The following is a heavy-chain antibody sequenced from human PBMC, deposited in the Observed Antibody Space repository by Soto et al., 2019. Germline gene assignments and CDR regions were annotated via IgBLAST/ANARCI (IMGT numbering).Heavy chain of an antibody. Sequence: VKVSCKASGYTFTSYGISWVRQAPGQGLEWMGWISAYNGNTNYAQKLQGRVTMTTDTSTSTAYMELRSLRSDDTAVYYCARVPPDFWSGYYTLNYYGMDVWGQGTTVTVSS. D-gene: IGHD3-3*01. CDR3: ARVPPDFWSGYYTLNYYGMDV. CDR2: ISAYNGNT. J-gene: IGHJ6*02. V-gene: IGHV1-18*01. CDR1: GYTFTSYG.